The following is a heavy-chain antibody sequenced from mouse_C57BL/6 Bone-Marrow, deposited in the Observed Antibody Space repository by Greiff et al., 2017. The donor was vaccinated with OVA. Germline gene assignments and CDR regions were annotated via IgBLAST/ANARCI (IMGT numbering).Heavy chain of an antibody. V-gene: IGHV2-2*01. Sequence: QVQLKESGPGLVQPSQSLSITCTVSGFSLTSYGVHWVRQSPGKGLEWLGVIWSGGSTDYNAAFISRLSISKDNSKSQVFFKMNSLQADDTAIYYCARIQPRGYYAMDYWGQGTSVTVSS. CDR3: ARIQPRGYYAMDY. CDR1: GFSLTSYG. CDR2: IWSGGST. D-gene: IGHD6-1*01. J-gene: IGHJ4*01.